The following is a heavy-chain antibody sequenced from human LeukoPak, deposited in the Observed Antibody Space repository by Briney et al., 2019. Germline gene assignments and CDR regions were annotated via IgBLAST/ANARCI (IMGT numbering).Heavy chain of an antibody. Sequence: GGSLRLSWAASGFTFSSYDIHWVRQAPGKGLEWVAFIRYDGSNKYYADSVRGRFTISRDNSKNTLYLHMNRLRAEDTAVYFCAKGSKSVLFTRDHYMDVWGKGTTVTISS. D-gene: IGHD3-3*01. V-gene: IGHV3-30*02. J-gene: IGHJ6*03. CDR3: AKGSKSVLFTRDHYMDV. CDR1: GFTFSSYD. CDR2: IRYDGSNK.